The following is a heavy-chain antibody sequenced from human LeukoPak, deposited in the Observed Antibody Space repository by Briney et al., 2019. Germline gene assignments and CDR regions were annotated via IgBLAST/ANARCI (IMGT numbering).Heavy chain of an antibody. D-gene: IGHD4-17*01. J-gene: IGHJ4*02. CDR3: AKAGNDYGAYFFDY. Sequence: GGSLRLSCAASGFTFSSYAMSWVRQAPGKGLEWVSAISGSGGTAYYADSVKGRFTISRDNSKNTLYLQMNSLRAEDTAVYYCAKAGNDYGAYFFDYWGQGTLVTVSS. V-gene: IGHV3-23*01. CDR2: ISGSGGTA. CDR1: GFTFSSYA.